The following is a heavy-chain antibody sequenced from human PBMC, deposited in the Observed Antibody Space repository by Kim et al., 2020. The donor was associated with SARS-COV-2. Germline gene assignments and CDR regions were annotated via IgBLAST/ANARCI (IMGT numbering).Heavy chain of an antibody. Sequence: SETLSLTCTVSGGSISSGGYYWSWIRQHPGKGLEWIGYIYYNGSTYYNPSLKSRVTISVDTSKNQFSLKLSSVTAADTAVYYCARAGTIFGVVIAHFDYWGQGTLVTVSS. D-gene: IGHD3-3*01. J-gene: IGHJ4*02. V-gene: IGHV4-31*03. CDR2: IYYNGST. CDR1: GGSISSGGYY. CDR3: ARAGTIFGVVIAHFDY.